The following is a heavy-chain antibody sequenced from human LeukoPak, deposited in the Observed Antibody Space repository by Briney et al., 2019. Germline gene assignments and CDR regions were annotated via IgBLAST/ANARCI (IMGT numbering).Heavy chain of an antibody. Sequence: GRSLRLSCAASGFTFSSYWMHWVRQAPGKGLVWVSRINSDGSSTSYADSVKGRFTISRDNAKNTLYLQMNSLRAEDTAVYYCARDQYALDYFDYWGQGTLVTVSS. CDR2: INSDGSST. V-gene: IGHV3-74*01. J-gene: IGHJ4*02. CDR1: GFTFSSYW. D-gene: IGHD3-16*01. CDR3: ARDQYALDYFDY.